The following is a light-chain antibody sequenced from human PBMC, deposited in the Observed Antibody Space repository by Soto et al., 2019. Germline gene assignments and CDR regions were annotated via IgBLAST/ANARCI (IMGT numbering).Light chain of an antibody. CDR2: GAS. Sequence: EIVLTQSSAALSLSPVERPTLSCRASQSVSSNLAWYQQKPGQAPRLLIYGASTRATGIPARFSGSGSGTDFTLTISSLEPEDFAVYYCQQHNNWPPITFGQGTRLEIK. V-gene: IGKV3-15*01. J-gene: IGKJ5*01. CDR3: QQHNNWPPIT. CDR1: QSVSSN.